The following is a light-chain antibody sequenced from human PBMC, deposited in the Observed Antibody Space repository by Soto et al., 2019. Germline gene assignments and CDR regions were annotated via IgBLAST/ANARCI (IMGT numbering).Light chain of an antibody. J-gene: IGLJ7*01. Sequence: QSVLTQPPSASGTPGQRVTISCSGSSSNIGSNYVYWYQQLPGTAPKLLTYRNNQRPSGVPDRFSGSKSGTSASLAISGLRSEDEADYYCAAWDDSLSGAAVFGGGTQLTVL. CDR2: RNN. CDR1: SSNIGSNY. CDR3: AAWDDSLSGAAV. V-gene: IGLV1-47*01.